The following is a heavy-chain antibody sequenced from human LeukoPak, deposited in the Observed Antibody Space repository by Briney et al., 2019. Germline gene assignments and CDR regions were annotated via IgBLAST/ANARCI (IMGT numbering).Heavy chain of an antibody. CDR2: ISNSDGGT. CDR3: AKDVGGGYGFYGMDV. J-gene: IGHJ6*02. CDR1: GFIFSSYV. D-gene: IGHD5-12*01. V-gene: IGHV3-23*01. Sequence: GGSLRLSCAASGFIFSSYVMSWVRQAPGKGLEWVSVISNSDGGTYYADSVKGRFTISRDNSKNTLYLQMNCLRAEDTAVYYCAKDVGGGYGFYGMDVWGQGTTVTVSS.